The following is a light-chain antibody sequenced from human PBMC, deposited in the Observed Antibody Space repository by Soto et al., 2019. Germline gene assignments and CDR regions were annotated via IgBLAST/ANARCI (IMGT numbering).Light chain of an antibody. Sequence: QSVLTQPASVSGSPGQSITISCTGTSTDIGTYDHVSWYQQYPGKVPQLIIYEVSNRPSGLSSRFSGSKSGNAASLTISGLQVEAEADYYCCSYTTGSTLVFGTGTKATVL. J-gene: IGLJ1*01. CDR3: CSYTTGSTLV. CDR2: EVS. V-gene: IGLV2-14*01. CDR1: STDIGTYDH.